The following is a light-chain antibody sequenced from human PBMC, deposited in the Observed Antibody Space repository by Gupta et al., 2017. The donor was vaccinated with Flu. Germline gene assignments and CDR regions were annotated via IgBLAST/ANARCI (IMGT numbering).Light chain of an antibody. V-gene: IGKV2-30*01. CDR1: ESLVSSDGDSY. Sequence: DAVKTQAPLSLPLSLGQPASISCRYSESLVSSDGDSYVSWFHQRPGQSPRRLIYKASNRDSGVPDRISGSGSGTDFTLTISRLEAEDVGVYYCMHSTRWPWTFGQGTKVEI. CDR2: KAS. J-gene: IGKJ1*01. CDR3: MHSTRWPWT.